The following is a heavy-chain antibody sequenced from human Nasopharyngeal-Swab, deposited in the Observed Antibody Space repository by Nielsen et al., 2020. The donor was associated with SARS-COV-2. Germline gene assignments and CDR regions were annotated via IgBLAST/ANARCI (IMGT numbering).Heavy chain of an antibody. CDR2: IRYDGSNK. CDR1: GFTFSSYG. J-gene: IGHJ6*03. Sequence: GGSLRLSCAASGFTFSSYGMHWVRQAPGKGLEWVAFIRYDGSNKYYADSVKGRFTIPRDNSKNTLYLQMNSLRAEDTAVYYCAKDGTYYDFWSGYYPPYYYYYMDVWGKGTTVTVSS. V-gene: IGHV3-30*02. D-gene: IGHD3-3*01. CDR3: AKDGTYYDFWSGYYPPYYYYYMDV.